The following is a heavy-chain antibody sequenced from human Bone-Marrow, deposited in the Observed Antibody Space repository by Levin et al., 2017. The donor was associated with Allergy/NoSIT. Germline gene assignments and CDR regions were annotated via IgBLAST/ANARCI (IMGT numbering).Heavy chain of an antibody. CDR1: GDSISGGDYH. J-gene: IGHJ4*01. V-gene: IGHV4-30-4*01. D-gene: IGHD4-17*01. CDR3: ARVLLFAGDKDRQGHYFDF. Sequence: SQTLSLTCTVSGDSISGGDYHWSWIRQPPGKGLEWIGYIYYNGNTYYNPSLKRRVTMSVDTSRNQFSLKLTSLTAADTAVYFCARVLLFAGDKDRQGHYFDFWGHGTQVTVSS. CDR2: IYYNGNT.